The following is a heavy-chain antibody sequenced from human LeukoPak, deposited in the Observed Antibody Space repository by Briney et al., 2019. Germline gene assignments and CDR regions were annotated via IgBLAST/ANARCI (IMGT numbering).Heavy chain of an antibody. CDR3: ARFHGSGFYLDY. Sequence: SETLSLTCTVSGRSIRNYYWSWVRQPAGKGLEWIGRIYISGSTNYNPSLKSRVTISVGKSKNQFSLKLSSVTAADTPVYYCARFHGSGFYLDYWGQGTLVTVSS. J-gene: IGHJ4*02. CDR1: GRSIRNYY. V-gene: IGHV4-4*07. D-gene: IGHD3-10*01. CDR2: IYISGST.